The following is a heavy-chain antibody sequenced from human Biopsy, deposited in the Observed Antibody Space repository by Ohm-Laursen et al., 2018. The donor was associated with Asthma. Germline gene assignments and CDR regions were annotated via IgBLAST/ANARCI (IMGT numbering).Heavy chain of an antibody. D-gene: IGHD2-15*01. CDR1: GVSIRSYY. CDR3: AGFCSGGNCPDH. Sequence: GTLSLTCAVSGVSIRSYYWTWIRQPPGKGLEWIGNIHYSGSTYSNPSLKSRVTISVDTSKKQISLRLSSVIAADTAVYYCAGFCSGGNCPDHWGQGTMVTVSA. CDR2: IHYSGST. V-gene: IGHV4-59*01. J-gene: IGHJ3*01.